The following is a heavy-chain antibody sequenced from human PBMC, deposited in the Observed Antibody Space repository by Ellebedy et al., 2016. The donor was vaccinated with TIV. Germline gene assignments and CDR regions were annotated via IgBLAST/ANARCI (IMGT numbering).Heavy chain of an antibody. J-gene: IGHJ4*02. Sequence: ASVKVSCKASGYTFTSYAMHWVRQAPGQRLEWMGWINAGNGNTKYSQKFQGRVTITRDTSASTAYMELSSLRSEDTAVYYCARAHDYGDYNFDYWGQGTLVTVSS. CDR2: INAGNGNT. CDR1: GYTFTSYA. V-gene: IGHV1-3*01. D-gene: IGHD4-17*01. CDR3: ARAHDYGDYNFDY.